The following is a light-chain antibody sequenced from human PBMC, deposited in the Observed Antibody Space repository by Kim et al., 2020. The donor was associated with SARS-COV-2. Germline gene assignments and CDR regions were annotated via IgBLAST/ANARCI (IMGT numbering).Light chain of an antibody. CDR2: QDS. CDR3: QAWDSSTAV. V-gene: IGLV3-1*01. J-gene: IGLJ3*02. Sequence: SYELTQPPSVSVSPGQTASITCSGDKLGDKYACWYQQKPGQSPVLVIYQDSKRPSGIPERFSGSNSGNTATLTISGTQAMDEADYYCQAWDSSTAVFGGGTQRNV. CDR1: KLGDKY.